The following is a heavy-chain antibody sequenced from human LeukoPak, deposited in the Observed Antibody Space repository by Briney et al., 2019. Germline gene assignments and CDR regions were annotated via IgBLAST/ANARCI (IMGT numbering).Heavy chain of an antibody. Sequence: SETLSLTCTVSGGSISSYYWSWIRQPPGKGLEWIGYIYYSGSTNYNPSLKSRVTISVDTSKNQFSLKLSSVTAADTAVYYCAGDHGDSSGWYFGYWGQGTLVTVSS. V-gene: IGHV4-59*12. D-gene: IGHD6-19*01. CDR3: AGDHGDSSGWYFGY. CDR2: IYYSGST. CDR1: GGSISSYY. J-gene: IGHJ4*02.